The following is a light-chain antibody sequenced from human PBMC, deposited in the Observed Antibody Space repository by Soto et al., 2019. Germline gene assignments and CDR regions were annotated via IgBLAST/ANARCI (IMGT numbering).Light chain of an antibody. Sequence: DIQMTQTPSTLSASIGDTVTISCRASQSMSDWLAWYQQKPGKAPRLLIYRASTLQRGVPSRFRGSGSGTEFALTISDLQAEDFATYFCQQYHIYSWTFGQGTTVGIK. J-gene: IGKJ1*01. CDR3: QQYHIYSWT. CDR1: QSMSDW. CDR2: RAS. V-gene: IGKV1-5*03.